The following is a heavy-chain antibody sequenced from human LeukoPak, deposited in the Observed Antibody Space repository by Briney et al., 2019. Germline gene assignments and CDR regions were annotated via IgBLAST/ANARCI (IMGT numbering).Heavy chain of an antibody. D-gene: IGHD1-1*01. V-gene: IGHV1-18*01. CDR1: GYTFTSYG. CDR3: ATSPPGIDYYYGMDV. Sequence: GASVKVSCKASGYTFTSYGISWVRQAPGQGLEWMGWISAYNGNTNYAQKLQGRVTMTTDTSTSTAYMELRSLGSDDTAVYYCATSPPGIDYYYGMDVWGQGTTVTVSS. J-gene: IGHJ6*02. CDR2: ISAYNGNT.